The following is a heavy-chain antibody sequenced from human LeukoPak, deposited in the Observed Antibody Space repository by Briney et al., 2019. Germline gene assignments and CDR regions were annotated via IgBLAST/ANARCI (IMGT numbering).Heavy chain of an antibody. V-gene: IGHV3-30*02. J-gene: IGHJ5*02. Sequence: PGGSLRLSCAASGFTFSSYGMYWVRQAPGKGLEWVAFTRYDGSNKYYADSVKGRFTISRDNSKNTLYLKMNSLRAEDTAVYYCARDLGQYYDTSDNWFDPWGQGTLVTVSS. CDR2: TRYDGSNK. D-gene: IGHD3-22*01. CDR1: GFTFSSYG. CDR3: ARDLGQYYDTSDNWFDP.